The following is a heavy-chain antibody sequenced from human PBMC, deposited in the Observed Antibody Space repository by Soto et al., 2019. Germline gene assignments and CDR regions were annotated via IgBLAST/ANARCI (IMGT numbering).Heavy chain of an antibody. CDR2: IYYSGST. D-gene: IGHD2-15*01. Sequence: SETLSLTCTVSGGSISSYYWSWIRQPPGKGLEWIGYIYYSGSTNYNPSLKSRVTISVDTSKNQFSLKLSSVTAADTAVYYCARGYCSGKSCHGDYAMDVWGQGTTVTVSS. V-gene: IGHV4-59*08. J-gene: IGHJ6*02. CDR3: ARGYCSGKSCHGDYAMDV. CDR1: GGSISSYY.